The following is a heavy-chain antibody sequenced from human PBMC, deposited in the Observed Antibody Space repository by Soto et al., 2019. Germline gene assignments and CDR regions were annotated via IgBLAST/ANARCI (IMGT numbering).Heavy chain of an antibody. CDR2: INPSGGST. CDR1: GYTFTSYY. CDR3: ARTAYPDYYYGMDV. J-gene: IGHJ6*02. V-gene: IGHV1-46*01. Sequence: ASVKISCKASGYTFTSYYMHWVRQAPGQGLEWMGIINPSGGSTSYAQKFQGRVTMTRDTSTSTVYMELSSLRSEDTAVYYCARTAYPDYYYGMDVSGQLTTVTACS.